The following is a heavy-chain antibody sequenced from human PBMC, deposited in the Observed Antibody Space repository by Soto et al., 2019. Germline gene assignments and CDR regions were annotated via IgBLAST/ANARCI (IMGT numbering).Heavy chain of an antibody. J-gene: IGHJ4*02. CDR3: ARGGNRYSNVASGVGGLDY. CDR2: VYHTGAT. D-gene: IGHD5-12*01. Sequence: SEILPHTCTVSGASISSSYGSWIRQSPERGLEWIAYVYHTGATNYNPSLKSRVTISLDTPKGQFSLNLTSLTTADTAVYFCARGGNRYSNVASGVGGLDYWGQGSLV. CDR1: GASISSSY. V-gene: IGHV4-59*01.